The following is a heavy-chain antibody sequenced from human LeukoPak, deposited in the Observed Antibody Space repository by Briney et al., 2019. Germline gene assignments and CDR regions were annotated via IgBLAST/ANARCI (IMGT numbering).Heavy chain of an antibody. J-gene: IGHJ4*02. D-gene: IGHD3-3*01. CDR1: GFTVSSSF. CDR2: IYTGAST. Sequence: EGSLRLSCAASGFTVSSSFLCWVRQAPGEGLEWVSVIYTGASTYYSDCVTGRFTITRDNSKNTVYLQMNSVRAEDTAVYYCARGSGLISEDWGQGTLVTVSS. CDR3: ARGSGLISED. V-gene: IGHV3-53*01.